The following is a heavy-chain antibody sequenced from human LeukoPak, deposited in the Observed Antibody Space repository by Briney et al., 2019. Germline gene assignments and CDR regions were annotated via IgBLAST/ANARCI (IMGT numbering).Heavy chain of an antibody. V-gene: IGHV3-53*01. CDR2: IYSGGST. Sequence: GGSLRLSCAASGFTVSSNYMSWVRQAPGKGLEWVLVIYSGGSTYYADSVKGRFTISRDNSKNTLYLQMNSLRAEDTAVYYCARVGTGGWSYFQHWGQGTLVTVSS. CDR1: GFTVSSNY. J-gene: IGHJ1*01. CDR3: ARVGTGGWSYFQH. D-gene: IGHD6-19*01.